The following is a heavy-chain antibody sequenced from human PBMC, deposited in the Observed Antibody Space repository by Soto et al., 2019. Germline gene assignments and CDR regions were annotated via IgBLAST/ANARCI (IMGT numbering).Heavy chain of an antibody. D-gene: IGHD3-10*01. CDR3: ARESASGSRGFDY. CDR2: ISAYNGNT. J-gene: IGHJ4*02. CDR1: GYTFTSYD. V-gene: IGHV1-18*01. Sequence: QVQLVQSGAEVKKPGASVKVSCKASGYTFTSYDISWVRQAPGQGLEWMGWISAYNGNTNYTQMLQGRVTMTTDTSTRTAYVELRSLRSDDTAVYYCARESASGSRGFDYWGQGTLVTVSS.